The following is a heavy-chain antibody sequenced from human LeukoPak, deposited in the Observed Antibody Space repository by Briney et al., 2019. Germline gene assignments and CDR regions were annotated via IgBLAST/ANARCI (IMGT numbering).Heavy chain of an antibody. Sequence: SETLSLTCTVSGGSISSYYWSWIRQPPGKGLEWIGYIYYSGSTYYNPSLKSRVTISVDRSKNQFSLKLSSVTAAATAVYYCARGPRDSGFDYWGQGTLVTVSS. CDR1: GGSISSYY. D-gene: IGHD2-15*01. J-gene: IGHJ4*02. CDR2: IYYSGST. CDR3: ARGPRDSGFDY. V-gene: IGHV4-59*12.